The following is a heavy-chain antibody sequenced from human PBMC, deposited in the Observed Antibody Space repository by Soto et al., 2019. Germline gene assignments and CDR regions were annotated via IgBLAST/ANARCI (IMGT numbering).Heavy chain of an antibody. Sequence: ASVKVSCKASGYTFTGYYMHWVRQAPGQGLEWMGWINPNSGGTNYAQKIQGWVTMTRDTSISTAYMELSRLRSDDTAVYYCARVTVGANAFDYWGQGTLVTSPQ. CDR3: ARVTVGANAFDY. J-gene: IGHJ4*02. CDR2: INPNSGGT. V-gene: IGHV1-2*04. D-gene: IGHD1-26*01. CDR1: GYTFTGYY.